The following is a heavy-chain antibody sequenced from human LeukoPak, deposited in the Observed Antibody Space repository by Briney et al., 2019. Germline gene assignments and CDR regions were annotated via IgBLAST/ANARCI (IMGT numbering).Heavy chain of an antibody. V-gene: IGHV4-59*01. D-gene: IGHD5-12*01. CDR2: IYHSGST. J-gene: IGHJ4*02. CDR1: GGSISAYY. Sequence: SETLSLTCTLSGGSISAYYWSWIRQPPGKGLEWIGYIYHSGSTNYNPSLKSRVTISVGTSKNQFSLKLSSVTAADTAVYYCARGGGYASPIGYWGQGALVTVSS. CDR3: ARGGGYASPIGY.